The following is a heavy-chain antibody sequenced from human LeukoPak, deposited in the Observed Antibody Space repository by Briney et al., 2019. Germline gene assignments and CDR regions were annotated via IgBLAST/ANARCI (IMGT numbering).Heavy chain of an antibody. Sequence: PGGSLRFSCAASGFTFSSYAMSWVRQAPGKGLEWVSAFSGSGGSTYYADSVKGRFTISRDNSKNTLYLQMNSLRVEDTAIYYCAKARYSSSWYHFDYWGQGTLVTVSS. CDR3: AKARYSSSWYHFDY. D-gene: IGHD6-13*01. CDR1: GFTFSSYA. J-gene: IGHJ4*02. CDR2: FSGSGGST. V-gene: IGHV3-23*01.